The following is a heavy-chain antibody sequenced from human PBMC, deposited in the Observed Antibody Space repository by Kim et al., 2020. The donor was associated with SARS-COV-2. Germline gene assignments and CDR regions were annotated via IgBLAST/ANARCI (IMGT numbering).Heavy chain of an antibody. CDR1: GYTFTGYY. CDR3: ARGSHITMVRGIMDV. V-gene: IGHV1-2*04. Sequence: ASVKVSCKASGYTFTGYYMHWVRQAPGQGLEWMGWINPNSGGTNYAQKFQGWVTMTRDTSISTAYMELSWLRSDDTAVYYCARGSHITMVRGIMDVWGQGTTVTVSS. D-gene: IGHD3-10*01. CDR2: INPNSGGT. J-gene: IGHJ6*02.